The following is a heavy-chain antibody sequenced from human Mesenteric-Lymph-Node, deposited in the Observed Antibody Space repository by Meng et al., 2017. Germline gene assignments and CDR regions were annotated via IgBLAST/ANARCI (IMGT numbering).Heavy chain of an antibody. V-gene: IGHV3-74*01. Sequence: GESLKISCAASGFTLSTYWMHWVRQTPEKGLVWVSRINSDGSDISYADSVKGRFTISRDNAKNTLYLQMNSLRAEDTAVYYCARSPEGRIAVAGTWWFDPWGQGTLVTVSS. J-gene: IGHJ5*02. CDR2: INSDGSDI. CDR1: GFTLSTYW. CDR3: ARSPEGRIAVAGTWWFDP. D-gene: IGHD6-19*01.